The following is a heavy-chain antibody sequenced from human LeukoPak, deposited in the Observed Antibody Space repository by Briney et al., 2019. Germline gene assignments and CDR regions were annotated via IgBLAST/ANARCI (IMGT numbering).Heavy chain of an antibody. CDR1: GFTFSSYS. Sequence: GGSLRLSCAASGFTFSSYSMNWVRQAPGKGLEWVSSISSSSSYIYYADSVKGRFTISRDNAKNSLYLQMSSLRAEDTAVYYCAREDSSGYYSDYWGQGTLVTVSS. CDR3: AREDSSGYYSDY. D-gene: IGHD3-22*01. J-gene: IGHJ4*02. CDR2: ISSSSSYI. V-gene: IGHV3-21*01.